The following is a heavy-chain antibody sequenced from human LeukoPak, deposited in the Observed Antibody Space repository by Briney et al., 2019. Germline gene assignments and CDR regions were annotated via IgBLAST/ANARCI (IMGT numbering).Heavy chain of an antibody. J-gene: IGHJ4*02. D-gene: IGHD3-3*01. CDR3: ASYDFWSGYLVDY. Sequence: ASVKVSCKASGGTFSSYAISWVRQAPGQGLEWMGWINPNSGGTNYAQKFQGRVTMTRDTSISTAYMELSRLRSDDTAVYYCASYDFWSGYLVDYWGQGTLVTVSS. CDR1: GGTFSSYA. V-gene: IGHV1-2*02. CDR2: INPNSGGT.